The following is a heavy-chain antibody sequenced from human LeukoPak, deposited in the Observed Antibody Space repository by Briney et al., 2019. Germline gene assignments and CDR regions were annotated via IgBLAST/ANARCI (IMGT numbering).Heavy chain of an antibody. Sequence: GGSLRLSCAASGFTFSSYSMNWVRQAPGKGLEWVSSISSSSSYIYYADSVKGRFTISRDNAKNSLYLRMNSLRAEDTAVYYCARAPINWGGSYFDYWGQGTLVTVSS. CDR3: ARAPINWGGSYFDY. CDR1: GFTFSSYS. CDR2: ISSSSSYI. V-gene: IGHV3-21*01. J-gene: IGHJ4*02. D-gene: IGHD7-27*01.